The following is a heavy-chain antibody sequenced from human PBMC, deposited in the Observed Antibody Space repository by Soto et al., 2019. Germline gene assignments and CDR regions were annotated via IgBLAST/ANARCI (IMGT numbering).Heavy chain of an antibody. D-gene: IGHD3-22*01. V-gene: IGHV3-33*01. CDR3: ARCPYYYDSSGYYFDYYGMDV. CDR1: GFTFSSYG. Sequence: QVQLVESGGGVVQPGRSLRLSCAASGFTFSSYGMHWVRQAPGKGLEWVAVLWYDGSNKYYADSVKGRFTISRDNSKNTLYLQMNSLRAEDTAMYHCARCPYYYDSSGYYFDYYGMDVWGQGTTVTVSS. CDR2: LWYDGSNK. J-gene: IGHJ6*02.